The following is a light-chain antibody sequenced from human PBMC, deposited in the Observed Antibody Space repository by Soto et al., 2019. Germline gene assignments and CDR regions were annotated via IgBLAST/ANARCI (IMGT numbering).Light chain of an antibody. J-gene: IGKJ1*01. CDR2: RAS. V-gene: IGKV1-5*03. Sequence: DIQLTQSPSSLSASVGDRVTITCRVSQGISSYLNWYRQKPGKVPKLLIYRASHLESGVPSRFSASGSGTEFSLTINSPQADDFATYYCQQYHIYSWTFGQGTKVDIK. CDR3: QQYHIYSWT. CDR1: QGISSY.